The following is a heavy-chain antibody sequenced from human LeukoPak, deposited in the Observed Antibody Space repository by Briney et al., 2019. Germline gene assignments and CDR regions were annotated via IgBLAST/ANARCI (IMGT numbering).Heavy chain of an antibody. V-gene: IGHV3-53*01. CDR1: GFTVSSNY. Sequence: PGGSLRLSCAASGFTVSSNYLTWVRQAPGKGLEWVSVIYSAAGTYYADSVKGRFTISRDNSKNTLYLQMNSLRSEDTATYYCCDGMDVWGQGTTVAVSS. J-gene: IGHJ6*02. CDR3: CDGMDV. CDR2: IYSAAGT.